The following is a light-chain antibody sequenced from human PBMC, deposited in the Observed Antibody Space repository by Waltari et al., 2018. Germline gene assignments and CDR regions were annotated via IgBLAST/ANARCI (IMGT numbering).Light chain of an antibody. V-gene: IGLV2-11*01. CDR2: DVT. Sequence: QSALTQPRSVSGSPGQSVTLSCTGTSSDIGGYNYVSWYQQHPGKGPKLVLFDVTKRPSGVPDRFSGSKAGNTASLTISGLQAGDEAVYFCCSYAGKYTSVFGAGTKVTVL. J-gene: IGLJ2*01. CDR3: CSYAGKYTSV. CDR1: SSDIGGYNY.